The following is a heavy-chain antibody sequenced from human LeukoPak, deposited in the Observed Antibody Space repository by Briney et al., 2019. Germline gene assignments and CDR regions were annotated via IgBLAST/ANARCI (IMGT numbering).Heavy chain of an antibody. Sequence: ASVKVSCKASGYTFTSYFMHWVRQAPGQGLEWMGWIDPRNGGTMYTQKFQGRVTMTRDTSISTAYMELSRLTSDDTAVYYCARDVGDSRNYWYFDLWGRGSMVTVSS. CDR3: ARDVGDSRNYWYFDL. CDR2: IDPRNGGT. D-gene: IGHD3-16*01. V-gene: IGHV1-2*02. CDR1: GYTFTSYF. J-gene: IGHJ2*01.